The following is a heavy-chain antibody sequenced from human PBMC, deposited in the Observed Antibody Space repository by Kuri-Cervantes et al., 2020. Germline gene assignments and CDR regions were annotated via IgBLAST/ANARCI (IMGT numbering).Heavy chain of an antibody. V-gene: IGHV4-39*07. J-gene: IGHJ4*02. CDR1: GGSISRSSSYY. D-gene: IGHD1-26*01. CDR2: IYYNGDT. Sequence: SETLSLTCTVSGGSISRSSSYYWGWIRQPPGKGLEWIGTIYYNGDTYYNPSLKSRVTISVDTSKNQFSLKLSSVTAADTAVYYCARGQGGHFDYWGQGTLVTVSS. CDR3: ARGQGGHFDY.